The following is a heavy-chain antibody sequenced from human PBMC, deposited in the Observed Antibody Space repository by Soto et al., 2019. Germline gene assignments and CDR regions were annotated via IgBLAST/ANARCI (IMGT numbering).Heavy chain of an antibody. J-gene: IGHJ4*01. V-gene: IGHV4-59*11. CDR2: GLRHEFV. CDR1: GGSISDLY. Sequence: QVQLQESGPGLVKPSETLSLTCTVSGGSISDLYLSWTRQPPGKGLEWIGYGLRHEFVGTNPSLTNRVTISVDMSKRQFSLRLNSVTAADTAVYHCVAGPDHAKSAYWGQGTLVTVSS. CDR3: VAGPDHAKSAY.